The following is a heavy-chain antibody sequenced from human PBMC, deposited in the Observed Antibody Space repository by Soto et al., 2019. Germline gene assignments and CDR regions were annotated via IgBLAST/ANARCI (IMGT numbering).Heavy chain of an antibody. CDR2: FDPEDGET. Sequence: ASVKVSCKVSGYTLTELSMHWVRQAPGKGLEWMGGFDPEDGETIYAQKFQGRVTMTEDTSTDTAYMELSSLRSEDTAVYYCATGITITIFGKTRPPHYYYWGQGTLVTVSS. V-gene: IGHV1-24*01. CDR3: ATGITITIFGKTRPPHYYY. J-gene: IGHJ4*02. D-gene: IGHD3-3*01. CDR1: GYTLTELS.